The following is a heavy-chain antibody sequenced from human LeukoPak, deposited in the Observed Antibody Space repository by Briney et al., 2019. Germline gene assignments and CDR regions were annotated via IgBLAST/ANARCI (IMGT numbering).Heavy chain of an antibody. Sequence: SETLSLTCTVSGDSISSGYYWGWIRQPPGKGLEWIGSIHHSGSTYYNPSLKSRVTMSVDTSKNQFSLKLSSVTAADTAVYYCAREAVAGTNFDYWGQGTLVTVSS. CDR1: GDSISSGYY. V-gene: IGHV4-38-2*02. J-gene: IGHJ4*02. CDR2: IHHSGST. D-gene: IGHD6-19*01. CDR3: AREAVAGTNFDY.